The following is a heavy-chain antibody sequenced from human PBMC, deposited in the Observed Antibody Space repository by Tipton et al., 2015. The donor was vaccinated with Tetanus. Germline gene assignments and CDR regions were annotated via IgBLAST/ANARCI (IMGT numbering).Heavy chain of an antibody. J-gene: IGHJ4*02. CDR2: IYESGTT. V-gene: IGHV4-30-2*01. D-gene: IGHD3-22*01. CDR1: GGSISGGGYS. Sequence: TLSLTCDVSGGSISGGGYSWSWIRQPPGPGKGLEWIGYIYESGTTHYNPSLKSRVTLSLDMSKNHVSLNLTSVTAADTAVYYCARAVRFYYDSSTYYQYYFDSWGQGTQVTVSS. CDR3: ARAVRFYYDSSTYYQYYFDS.